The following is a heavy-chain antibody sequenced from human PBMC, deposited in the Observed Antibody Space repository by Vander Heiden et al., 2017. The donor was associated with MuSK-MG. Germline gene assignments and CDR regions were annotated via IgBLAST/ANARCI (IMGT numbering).Heavy chain of an antibody. J-gene: IGHJ5*02. CDR2: ISSSGSTI. CDR1: GFTSSDYY. V-gene: IGHV3-11*01. D-gene: IGHD6-6*01. Sequence: VQLVESGGGLVKPGGSLRLPFAASGFTSSDYYMSWIRQAPGKGLEWVSYISSSGSTIYYADSVKGRFTISRDNAKNSLYMQMNSLRAEDTAVYYCARAGDRIAARYWFDPWGQGTLVTVSS. CDR3: ARAGDRIAARYWFDP.